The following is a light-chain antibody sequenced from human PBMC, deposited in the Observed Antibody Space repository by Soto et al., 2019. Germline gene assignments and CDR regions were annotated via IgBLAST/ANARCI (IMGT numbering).Light chain of an antibody. Sequence: DIQMTQSPSSLSASVGDRVTITCRASQDISVYLNWYQQKAGQAPKLLIYATSRLQFGVPYTFSGSGYRTNFTLTINSLRPEDFATYYCQQSYSIPYTFGQGTKLAIK. CDR2: ATS. V-gene: IGKV1-39*01. CDR3: QQSYSIPYT. CDR1: QDISVY. J-gene: IGKJ2*01.